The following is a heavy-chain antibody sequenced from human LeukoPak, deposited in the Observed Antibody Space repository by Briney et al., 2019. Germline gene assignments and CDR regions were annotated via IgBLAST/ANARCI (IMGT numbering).Heavy chain of an antibody. D-gene: IGHD2-21*02. CDR3: AKHRRSTLVTAYFDS. J-gene: IGHJ4*02. CDR1: GFTFSTLA. Sequence: GGSLRLSCAASGFTFSTLAMSWVRQAPGKGLEWVSSISSRGDDTSYADSVKGRFTISRDNSKNTLYLQLNSLRVDDAAIYYCAKHRRSTLVTAYFDSWGQGTLVTVSS. CDR2: ISSRGDDT. V-gene: IGHV3-23*01.